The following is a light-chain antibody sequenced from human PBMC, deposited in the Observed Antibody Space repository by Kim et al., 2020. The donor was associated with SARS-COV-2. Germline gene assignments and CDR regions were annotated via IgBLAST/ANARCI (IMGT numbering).Light chain of an antibody. CDR2: DAS. V-gene: IGKV1-33*01. Sequence: DIQMTQSPSSLSASVGDRVTITCQASQDISNYLNWYQQKPGKAPKLLIYDASNLETGVPSRFSGSGSGTDFTFTISSLQPEDLATYYCQQYDFSLTFGGGTKVDIK. CDR3: QQYDFSLT. CDR1: QDISNY. J-gene: IGKJ4*01.